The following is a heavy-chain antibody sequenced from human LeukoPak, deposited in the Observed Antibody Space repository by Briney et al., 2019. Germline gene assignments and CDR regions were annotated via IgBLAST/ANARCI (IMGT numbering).Heavy chain of an antibody. V-gene: IGHV3-48*03. D-gene: IGHD4-17*01. CDR3: ARERIYGDYFDY. Sequence: PGGSLRLSCAASGFTFSSYEMNWVRQAPGKGLEWVSYISSSGSTIYYADSVKGRFTVSRDNAKNSLFLQMNGLRAEDTAIYYCARERIYGDYFDYWGQEALVTVSS. CDR2: ISSSGSTI. J-gene: IGHJ4*02. CDR1: GFTFSSYE.